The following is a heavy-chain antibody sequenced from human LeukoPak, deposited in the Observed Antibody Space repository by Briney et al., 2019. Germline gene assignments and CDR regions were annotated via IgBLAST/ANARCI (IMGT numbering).Heavy chain of an antibody. J-gene: IGHJ4*01. CDR2: IRQDGSEK. CDR3: ARDGTAAGLYFDL. V-gene: IGHV3-7*01. Sequence: PGGSLRLSCEVSGFTFTDNWMNWFRQAPGKGPEWVASIRQDGSEKTYVDSVKGRFTISRDNTKNSLSLQLNGLRAEDTAVYYCARDGTAAGLYFDLWGQGTLVTVSS. CDR1: GFTFTDNW. D-gene: IGHD6-13*01.